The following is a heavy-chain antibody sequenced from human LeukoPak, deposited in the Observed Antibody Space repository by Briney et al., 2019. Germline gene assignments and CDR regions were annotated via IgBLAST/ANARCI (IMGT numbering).Heavy chain of an antibody. CDR2: ISGSGGST. CDR3: ATQSSGWSSSFDY. V-gene: IGHV3-23*01. CDR1: GFTFSRYA. D-gene: IGHD6-19*01. Sequence: GGSLRLSCAASGFTFSRYAMSWVRQAPGKGLEWVSAISGSGGSTYYADSVKGRFTISRDNSKNTLFLQLNSLRAEDTAVYYCATQSSGWSSSFDYWGRGTLVAVSS. J-gene: IGHJ4*02.